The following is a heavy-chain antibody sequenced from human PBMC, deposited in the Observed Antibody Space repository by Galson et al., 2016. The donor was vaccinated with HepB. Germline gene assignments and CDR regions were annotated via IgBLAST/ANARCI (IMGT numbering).Heavy chain of an antibody. V-gene: IGHV3-48*01. Sequence: SLRLSCAASGFSFSSYSMSWVRQAPGKGLEWIPHITGSGTTMYYADSVKGRFTISRDNGNNSLYLQMNSLRAEDTAVYYCARDGGYNYGFPYDYWGQGALVTVSS. CDR3: ARDGGYNYGFPYDY. CDR2: ITGSGTTM. D-gene: IGHD5-18*01. J-gene: IGHJ4*02. CDR1: GFSFSSYS.